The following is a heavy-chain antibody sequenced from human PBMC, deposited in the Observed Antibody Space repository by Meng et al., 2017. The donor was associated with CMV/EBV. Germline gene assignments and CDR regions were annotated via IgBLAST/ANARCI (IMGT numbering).Heavy chain of an antibody. D-gene: IGHD3-3*01. CDR1: GYTFTGYY. V-gene: IGHV1-2*02. Sequence: ASVKVSCKASGYTFTGYYMHWVRQAPGQGLEWMGWINPNSGGTSYAQKFQGRVTMTRDTSISTAYMELSRLRSDDTAVYYCARDWTIPYYGMDVWGQGTTVTVSS. J-gene: IGHJ6*02. CDR3: ARDWTIPYYGMDV. CDR2: INPNSGGT.